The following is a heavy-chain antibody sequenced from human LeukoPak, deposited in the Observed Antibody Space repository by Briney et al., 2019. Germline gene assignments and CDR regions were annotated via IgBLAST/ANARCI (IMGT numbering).Heavy chain of an antibody. CDR1: GYTFTDYY. Sequence: AAVKVSCKASGYTFTDYYMHWVRQAPGQGLEWMGWINPNSGGTNYAQQFQGRVTMTRDTSISTAYMELSNLRSDDTAVYYCARGIAAAGGRWFDPWGQGTLVTVSS. D-gene: IGHD6-13*01. J-gene: IGHJ5*02. V-gene: IGHV1-2*02. CDR3: ARGIAAAGGRWFDP. CDR2: INPNSGGT.